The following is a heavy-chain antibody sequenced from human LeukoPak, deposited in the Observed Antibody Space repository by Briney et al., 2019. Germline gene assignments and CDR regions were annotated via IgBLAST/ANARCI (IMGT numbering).Heavy chain of an antibody. CDR3: AKDGVWGTFDY. Sequence: LTGGSLRLSCAASGFTFSSYGMPGVRQAPGKGLEWVAVISYDGSNKYYADSVKGRFTISRDNSKNTLYLQMNSLRAEDTAVYYCAKDGVWGTFDYWGQGTLVTVSS. CDR2: ISYDGSNK. V-gene: IGHV3-30*18. CDR1: GFTFSSYG. D-gene: IGHD3-16*01. J-gene: IGHJ4*02.